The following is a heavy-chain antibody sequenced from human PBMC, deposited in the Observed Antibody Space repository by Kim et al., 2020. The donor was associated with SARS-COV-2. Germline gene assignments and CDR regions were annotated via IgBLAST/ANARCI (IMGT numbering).Heavy chain of an antibody. J-gene: IGHJ6*02. Sequence: GGSLRLSCAASGFTFSSYAMHWVRQAPGKGLEWVAVISYDGSNKYYADSVKGRFTISRDNSKNTLYLQMNRLRAEDTAVYYCARGDYYDSSGYYTPLYYYYGMDVWGQGTTVTVSS. CDR1: GFTFSSYA. CDR2: ISYDGSNK. CDR3: ARGDYYDSSGYYTPLYYYYGMDV. D-gene: IGHD3-22*01. V-gene: IGHV3-30*04.